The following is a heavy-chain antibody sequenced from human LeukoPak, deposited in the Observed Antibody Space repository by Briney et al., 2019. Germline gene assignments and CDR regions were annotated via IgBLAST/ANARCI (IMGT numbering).Heavy chain of an antibody. Sequence: ASVKVSCKASGYTFTSYDINWVRQATGQGHEWMGWMNPNSGNTGYAQKFQGRVTMTRNTSISTAYMELSSLRSDDTAVYYCARWYSSSWYRPYYYYYGMDVWGQGTTVTVSS. CDR1: GYTFTSYD. V-gene: IGHV1-8*01. CDR3: ARWYSSSWYRPYYYYYGMDV. J-gene: IGHJ6*02. D-gene: IGHD6-13*01. CDR2: MNPNSGNT.